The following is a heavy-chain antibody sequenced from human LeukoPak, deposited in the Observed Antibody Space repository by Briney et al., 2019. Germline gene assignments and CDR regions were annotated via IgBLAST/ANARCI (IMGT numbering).Heavy chain of an antibody. D-gene: IGHD1-7*01. J-gene: IGHJ5*02. CDR1: GDSVSSNSAA. V-gene: IGHV6-1*01. Sequence: PSQTLSLTCAISGDSVSSNSAAWNWIRQSPSRGLEWLGRTYYRSKWYNDYAVSVKSRITINPDTSKNQFSLQLNSVTPEDTAVYYCARDGEYGITGTTGWFDPWGQGTLVTVSS. CDR3: ARDGEYGITGTTGWFDP. CDR2: TYYRSKWYN.